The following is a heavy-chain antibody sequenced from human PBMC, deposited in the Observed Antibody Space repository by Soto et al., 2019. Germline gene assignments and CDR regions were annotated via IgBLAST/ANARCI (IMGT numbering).Heavy chain of an antibody. CDR1: GGSFSGYY. CDR3: ATGQVAGPQADAAYLEY. V-gene: IGHV4-34*01. J-gene: IGHJ4*02. CDR2: INHSGST. D-gene: IGHD6-19*01. Sequence: SETLSLTCAVYGGSFSGYYWSWIRQPPGKGLEWIGEINHSGSTNYNPSLKSRVTISVDTSKNQFSLKLTSVTAADTAVYYCATGQVAGPQADAAYLEYWGLGLLVTVSS.